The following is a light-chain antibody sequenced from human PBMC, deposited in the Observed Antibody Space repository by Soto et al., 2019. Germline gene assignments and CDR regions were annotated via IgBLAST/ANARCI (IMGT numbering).Light chain of an antibody. CDR2: DVS. J-gene: IGLJ1*01. CDR3: ASYTTSSTYV. CDR1: SSDVGAFNY. V-gene: IGLV2-14*03. Sequence: QSALTQPASVSGSPGQSIAISCTGTSSDVGAFNYVSWYQQHPGKAPKFMIFDVSSRPSGVSDCFSGSKSGNTASLTISGLQTEDEADCYCASYTTSSTYVFGTGTKVTV.